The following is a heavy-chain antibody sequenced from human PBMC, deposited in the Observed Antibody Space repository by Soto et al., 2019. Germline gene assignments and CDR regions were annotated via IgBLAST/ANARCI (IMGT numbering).Heavy chain of an antibody. CDR1: GFTFSSYD. J-gene: IGHJ4*02. CDR2: IGTAGDT. D-gene: IGHD1-1*01. V-gene: IGHV3-13*01. Sequence: PGGSLRLSCAASGFTFSSYDMHWVRQATGKGLEWVPAIGTAGDTYYPGSVKGRFTISRENAKNSLYLQMNSLRAGDTAVYYCARGFVQGNDGIFDYWGQGTLVTVSS. CDR3: ARGFVQGNDGIFDY.